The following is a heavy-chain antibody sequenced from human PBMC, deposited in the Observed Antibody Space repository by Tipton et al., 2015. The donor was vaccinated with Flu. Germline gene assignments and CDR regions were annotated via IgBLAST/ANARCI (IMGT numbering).Heavy chain of an antibody. V-gene: IGHV3-30*03. CDR1: GFTFSSYG. CDR3: AIGRGYSYGSRFDP. Sequence: SLRLSCAASGFTFSSYGMHWLRQAPGKGLEWVAVVLNDGSIQYYADFVKGRFTVSRDNSKNMLYLQMNSLRPEDTAVYHCAIGRGYSYGSRFDPWGQGIRVTVSS. CDR2: VLNDGSIQ. J-gene: IGHJ5*02. D-gene: IGHD5-18*01.